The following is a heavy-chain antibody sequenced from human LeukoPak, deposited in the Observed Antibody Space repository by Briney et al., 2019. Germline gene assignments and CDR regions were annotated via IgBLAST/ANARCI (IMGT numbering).Heavy chain of an antibody. CDR2: INHSGST. J-gene: IGHJ5*02. V-gene: IGHV4-34*01. Sequence: SETLSLTCAVYGGSFSGYYWGWIRQPPGKGLEWIGEINHSGSTNYNPSLKSRVTISVDTSKNQFSLKLSSVTAADTAVYYCARQSSLNWFDPWGQGTLVTVSS. CDR3: ARQSSLNWFDP. CDR1: GGSFSGYY.